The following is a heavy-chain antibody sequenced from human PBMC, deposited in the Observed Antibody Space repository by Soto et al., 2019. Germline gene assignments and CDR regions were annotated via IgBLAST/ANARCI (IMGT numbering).Heavy chain of an antibody. D-gene: IGHD3-22*01. V-gene: IGHV3-30*03. Sequence: QVQLVESGGGVVQPGRSLRLSCAASGFTFSSYAMHWVRQAPGKGLEWVAFISYDGSNKYYADSVKGRFTISRDNSKNTLYLQMNSLRAEDTAVYYCAAGGEDYYYSSGGSFDYWGQGTLVTVSS. CDR1: GFTFSSYA. CDR3: AAGGEDYYYSSGGSFDY. J-gene: IGHJ4*02. CDR2: ISYDGSNK.